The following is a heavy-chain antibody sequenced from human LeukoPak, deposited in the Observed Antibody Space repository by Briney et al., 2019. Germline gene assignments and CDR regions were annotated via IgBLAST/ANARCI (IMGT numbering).Heavy chain of an antibody. CDR2: IIPIFGTA. J-gene: IGHJ4*02. CDR3: ATEQWLARGYFDY. Sequence: ASVKVSCKASGGTFSSYAISWVRQAPGQGLEWMGGIIPIFGTANYAQKFQGRVTITTDESTSTAYMELSSLRSEDMAVYYCATEQWLARGYFDYWGQGTLVTVSS. CDR1: GGTFSSYA. V-gene: IGHV1-69*05. D-gene: IGHD6-19*01.